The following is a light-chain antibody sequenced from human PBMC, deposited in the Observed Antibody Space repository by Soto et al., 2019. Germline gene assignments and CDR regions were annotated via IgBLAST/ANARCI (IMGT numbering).Light chain of an antibody. CDR1: SGDIGTYNY. J-gene: IGLJ2*01. CDR2: EVS. V-gene: IGLV2-14*01. CDR3: YFSTSATV. Sequence: QSALSQPGSGSASPGQSVTLSCTGSSGDIGTYNYVSWYVQRPGRAPNLLIYEVSHRSSGVSDRFAGSKSANTASLTIFGLQPQDEGVYYCYFSTSATVFGGGSKVTVL.